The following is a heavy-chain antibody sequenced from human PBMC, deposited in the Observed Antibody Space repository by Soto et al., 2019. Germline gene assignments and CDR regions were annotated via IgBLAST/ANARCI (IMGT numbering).Heavy chain of an antibody. CDR1: GYTFANYD. V-gene: IGHV1-8*01. J-gene: IGHJ4*02. D-gene: IGHD3-10*01. Sequence: QVQLVQSGAEVKEPGASVKVSCRASGYTFANYDINWLRQAAGQGLEWMGWMSPSSGDTGYAQKFQRRVTMTRDTSINTTYVELSSLRSEDTALYYCARGVDAGVDYWGQGTLVTVSS. CDR3: ARGVDAGVDY. CDR2: MSPSSGDT.